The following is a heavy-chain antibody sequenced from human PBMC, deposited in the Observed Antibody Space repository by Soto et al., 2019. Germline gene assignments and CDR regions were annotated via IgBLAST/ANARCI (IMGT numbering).Heavy chain of an antibody. D-gene: IGHD5-18*01. Sequence: HPGGSLRLSCAASGFTFSDFWMNWVRQAPGKGLEWAAKIKEDGSQKYYMDSVKGRFTISRDNAKKSLYLQMDSLRVEDTAVYYCARGDSYGRLDDYWGQGTLVTVSS. J-gene: IGHJ4*02. V-gene: IGHV3-7*03. CDR2: IKEDGSQK. CDR3: ARGDSYGRLDDY. CDR1: GFTFSDFW.